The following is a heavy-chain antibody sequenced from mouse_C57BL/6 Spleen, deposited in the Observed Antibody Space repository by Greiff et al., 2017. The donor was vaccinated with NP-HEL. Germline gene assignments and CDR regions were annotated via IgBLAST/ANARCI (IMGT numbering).Heavy chain of an antibody. Sequence: VQLQQPGAELVRPGSSVKLSCKASGYTFTSYWMHWVKQRPIQGLEWIGNIDPSDSETHYNQKFKDKATLTVDKSSSTAYMQLSSLTSEDSAVYYCARWETGTSFAYWGQGTLVTVSA. CDR3: ARWETGTSFAY. D-gene: IGHD4-1*01. J-gene: IGHJ3*01. CDR2: IDPSDSET. V-gene: IGHV1-52*01. CDR1: GYTFTSYW.